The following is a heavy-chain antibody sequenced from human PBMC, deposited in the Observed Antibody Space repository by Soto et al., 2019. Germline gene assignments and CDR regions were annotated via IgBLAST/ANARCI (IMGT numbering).Heavy chain of an antibody. V-gene: IGHV5-51*01. D-gene: IGHD2-15*01. Sequence: GESLKISCKGSGYSFTTYWIGWVRQMPGKGREGMGITYGGDSDTRYSPSFQGQATISADKSISTAYLQWSSLEASDTARYYCARLRYCSGGNCYGDYWGQGTLVTVSS. CDR1: GYSFTTYW. CDR2: TYGGDSDT. J-gene: IGHJ4*02. CDR3: ARLRYCSGGNCYGDY.